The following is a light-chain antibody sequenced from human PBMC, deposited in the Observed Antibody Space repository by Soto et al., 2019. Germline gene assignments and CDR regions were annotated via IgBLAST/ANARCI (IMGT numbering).Light chain of an antibody. CDR1: SSDVGSYNR. J-gene: IGLJ2*01. Sequence: QSALTQPPSVSGSPGQSVTISCTGTSSDVGSYNRVSWYQQPPGTAPKLMIYEVSNRPSGVPDRFSGSKSGNTASLTISGLQAEDEADYFCSSCAGSSTVVFGGGTKLTVL. CDR2: EVS. V-gene: IGLV2-18*02. CDR3: SSCAGSSTVV.